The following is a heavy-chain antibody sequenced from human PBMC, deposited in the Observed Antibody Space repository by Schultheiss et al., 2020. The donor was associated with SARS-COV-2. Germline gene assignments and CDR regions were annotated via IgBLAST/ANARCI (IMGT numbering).Heavy chain of an antibody. Sequence: GGSLRLSCAASGFTFSNAWMSWVRQAPGKGLEWVSYISSSSSTIYYADSVKGRFTISRDNAKNSLYLQMNSLRAEDTAVYYCAKGGAMSKTPPWHWGQGTLVTVSS. CDR1: GFTFSNAW. D-gene: IGHD2-2*01. CDR3: AKGGAMSKTPPWH. J-gene: IGHJ1*01. CDR2: ISSSSSTI. V-gene: IGHV3-48*04.